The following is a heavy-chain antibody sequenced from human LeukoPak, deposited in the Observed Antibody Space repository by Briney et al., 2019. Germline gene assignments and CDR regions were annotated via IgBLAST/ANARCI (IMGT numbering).Heavy chain of an antibody. J-gene: IGHJ6*03. CDR1: AFTFSSYA. CDR3: AKDVYYYYMDV. V-gene: IGHV3-23*01. Sequence: GGSLRLSCAASAFTFSSYAMSWIRQAPGKGLEWVSVISGSDDSTYYADSVKGRFTISRDNSQNTLYLQMNSLRADDTAVYYCAKDVYYYYMDVWGKGITVTVSS. CDR2: ISGSDDST.